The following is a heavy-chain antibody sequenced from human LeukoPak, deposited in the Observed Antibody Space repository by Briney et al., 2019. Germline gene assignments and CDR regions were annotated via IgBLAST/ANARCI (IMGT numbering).Heavy chain of an antibody. Sequence: PGGSLRLSCAASGFTFSSYAMHWVRQAPGKGLEWVAVISYDGSNKYYADSVKGRFTISRDNSKNTLYLQMNSLRAEDTAVYYCAREDHTHFDYWGQGTLVTVSS. V-gene: IGHV3-30-3*01. CDR1: GFTFSSYA. J-gene: IGHJ4*02. CDR2: ISYDGSNK. CDR3: AREDHTHFDY. D-gene: IGHD1-14*01.